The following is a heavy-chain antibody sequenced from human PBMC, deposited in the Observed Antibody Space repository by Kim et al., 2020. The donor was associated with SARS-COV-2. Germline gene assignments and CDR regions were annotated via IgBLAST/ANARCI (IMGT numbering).Heavy chain of an antibody. CDR2: ST. CDR3: ARHMGSGIDI. V-gene: IGHV4-59*08. J-gene: IGHJ3*02. D-gene: IGHD3-10*01. Sequence: STNSNPSLRSRVTISVDTSRNPFSLKLSSVTATDTAVYYCARHMGSGIDIWGQGTMVTVSS.